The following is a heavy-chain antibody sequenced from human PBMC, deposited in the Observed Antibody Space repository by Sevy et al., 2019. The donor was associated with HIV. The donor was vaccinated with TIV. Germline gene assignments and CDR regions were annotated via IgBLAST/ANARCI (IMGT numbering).Heavy chain of an antibody. CDR3: ARGWVSHPTCFDC. CDR2: VSAYNGDT. D-gene: IGHD3-16*01. Sequence: SVKVSCKTSGYTFTDYGITWVRQAPGQGLEWMGWVSAYNGDTSYAQKFQGRVTMTTDTSTSTAYMELRSLRSDDTAVYFCARGWVSHPTCFDCWGQGTLVTVSS. J-gene: IGHJ4*02. CDR1: GYTFTDYG. V-gene: IGHV1-18*01.